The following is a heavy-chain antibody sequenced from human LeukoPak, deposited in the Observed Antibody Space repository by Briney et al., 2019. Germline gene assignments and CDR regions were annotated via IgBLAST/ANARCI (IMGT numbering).Heavy chain of an antibody. V-gene: IGHV3-66*02. CDR1: GFTVSSSY. Sequence: GGSLRLSCAASGFTVSSSYMSWVRQAPGKGLEWVSVIYSGGSTYYADSVKGRFTISRDNSKNTLYLQMNSLRAEDTAVYYCARAFSSGYMGDDYWGQGTLVTVSS. J-gene: IGHJ4*02. CDR2: IYSGGST. CDR3: ARAFSSGYMGDDY. D-gene: IGHD3-22*01.